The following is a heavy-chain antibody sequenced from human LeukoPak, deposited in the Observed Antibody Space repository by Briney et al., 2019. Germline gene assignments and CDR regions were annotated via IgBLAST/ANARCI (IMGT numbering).Heavy chain of an antibody. D-gene: IGHD3-10*01. J-gene: IGHJ4*02. CDR3: VRDVGAVRGEVYFDY. V-gene: IGHV3-21*06. CDR1: GFTFSTFA. Sequence: GGALRLSCAASGFTFSTFAMHWVRLSPGKGLEWVSSITGSGPYMLYADSVKHRFTISRDNTKNLLYLEMNSLRAEDTAMYFCVRDVGAVRGEVYFDYWGQGTLVTVSS. CDR2: ITGSGPYM.